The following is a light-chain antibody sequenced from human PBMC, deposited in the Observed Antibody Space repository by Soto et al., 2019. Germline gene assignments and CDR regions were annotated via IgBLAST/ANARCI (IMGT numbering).Light chain of an antibody. Sequence: DIQMTQSPSSLSASVGDRVTITCRASQSISSNLNWYQQKPGKAPKLLIYAASNSQSGVPSTFSGSGSGTDFTLTISSLQPEDFATYYCQQSHSIPWTFGQGTKVDIK. V-gene: IGKV1-39*01. CDR3: QQSHSIPWT. CDR2: AAS. CDR1: QSISSN. J-gene: IGKJ1*01.